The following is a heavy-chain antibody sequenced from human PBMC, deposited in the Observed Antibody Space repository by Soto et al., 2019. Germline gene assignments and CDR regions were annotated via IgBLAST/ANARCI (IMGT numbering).Heavy chain of an antibody. CDR1: GFSLTTSGVG. J-gene: IGHJ4*02. D-gene: IGHD3-22*01. V-gene: IGHV2-5*02. CDR3: AHLGYYYESSGLQFDY. CDR2: ISWDDNN. Sequence: GSGPTLVNPTQTLTLTCTFSGFSLTTSGVGVGWIRQPPGKALEWLALISWDDNNRFSPSLKNRLTISKDTSKNQVVLTMTNMDPVDTATYYCAHLGYYYESSGLQFDYWGQGTLVTVSS.